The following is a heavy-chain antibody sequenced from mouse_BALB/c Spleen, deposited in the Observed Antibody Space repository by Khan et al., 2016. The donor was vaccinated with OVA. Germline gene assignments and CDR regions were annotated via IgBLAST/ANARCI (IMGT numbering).Heavy chain of an antibody. CDR3: AISKYRARY. CDR2: IWAGGST. D-gene: IGHD3-3*01. Sequence: QVQLQQPGPGLVAPSQSLSITCTVYGYSLTRYGVHWVRQPPGKGLEWLGLIWAGGSTNYNWALMSRLSISIDNSKSLVFLIMNILQTDDTALYYCAISKYRARYWGQGTTLTVSS. J-gene: IGHJ2*01. CDR1: GYSLTRYG. V-gene: IGHV2-9*02.